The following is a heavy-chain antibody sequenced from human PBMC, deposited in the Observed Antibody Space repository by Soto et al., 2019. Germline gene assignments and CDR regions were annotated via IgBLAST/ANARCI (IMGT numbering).Heavy chain of an antibody. Sequence: QVKLVQSGAEVKKPGASVTVSCKVSGYIFTTYGVTWVRQAPGQGLEWMGWISTSNGDTNYAQQLQGRVTMTTDTSTNTAYMEVRSRRSDDTAVYFCASVVGKGCGYGYGYWGQGTLVTGSS. J-gene: IGHJ4*02. CDR3: ASVVGKGCGYGYGY. D-gene: IGHD5-18*01. CDR2: ISTSNGDT. CDR1: GYIFTTYG. V-gene: IGHV1-18*01.